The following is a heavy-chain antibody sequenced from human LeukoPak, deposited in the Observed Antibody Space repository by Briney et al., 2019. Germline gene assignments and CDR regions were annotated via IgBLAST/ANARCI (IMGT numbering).Heavy chain of an antibody. J-gene: IGHJ4*02. Sequence: SETLSLTCAVSGGSISSSNWWSWVRQPPGKGLEWIGGIYHSGSTNYNPSLKSRVTISVDKSKNQFSLKLSSVTAADTAVYYCAREDGGSGWYLDYWGQGTLVTVSS. CDR1: GGSISSSNW. CDR3: AREDGGSGWYLDY. CDR2: IYHSGST. V-gene: IGHV4-4*02. D-gene: IGHD6-19*01.